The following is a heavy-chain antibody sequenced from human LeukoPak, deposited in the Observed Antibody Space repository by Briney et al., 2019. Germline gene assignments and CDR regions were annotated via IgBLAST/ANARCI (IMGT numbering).Heavy chain of an antibody. CDR3: AKDSLRTVPKASFDS. J-gene: IGHJ4*02. V-gene: IGHV3-74*01. CDR2: INSDGSST. Sequence: PGGSLRLSCAASRFTFSTYWMHWVRQAPGKGLVWVSRINSDGSSTGYADSVKGRFTISRDNAKNTLYLQMNSLRAEDRAVYYCAKDSLRTVPKASFDSWGQGTLVTVSS. D-gene: IGHD2-2*01. CDR1: RFTFSTYW.